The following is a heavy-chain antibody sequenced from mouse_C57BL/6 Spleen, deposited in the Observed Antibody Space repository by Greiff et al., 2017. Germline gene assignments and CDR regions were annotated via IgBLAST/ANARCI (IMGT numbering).Heavy chain of an antibody. Sequence: EVQVVESGGDLVKPGGSLKLSCAASGFTFSSYGMSWVRQTPDKRLEWVATISSGGSYTYYPDSVKGRFTISRDNAKNTLYLQMSSLKSEDTAMYYCARKYGSSYLYYFDYWGQGTTLTVSS. J-gene: IGHJ2*01. CDR1: GFTFSSYG. V-gene: IGHV5-6*01. CDR3: ARKYGSSYLYYFDY. CDR2: ISSGGSYT. D-gene: IGHD1-1*01.